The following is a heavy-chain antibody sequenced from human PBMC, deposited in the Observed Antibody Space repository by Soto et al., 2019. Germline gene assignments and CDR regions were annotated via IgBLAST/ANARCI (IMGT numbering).Heavy chain of an antibody. V-gene: IGHV1-2*04. CDR2: INPNSGGT. D-gene: IGHD6-19*01. Sequence: QVQLVQSGAEVKKPGASVKVSCKASGYTFTGYYMHWVRQAPGQGLEWMGWINPNSGGTSYAQKFQGWVTMTRDTSISTAYMELSRLRSDDTAVYYCARLSSGWPYYFDYWGQGTLVTVSS. CDR3: ARLSSGWPYYFDY. J-gene: IGHJ4*02. CDR1: GYTFTGYY.